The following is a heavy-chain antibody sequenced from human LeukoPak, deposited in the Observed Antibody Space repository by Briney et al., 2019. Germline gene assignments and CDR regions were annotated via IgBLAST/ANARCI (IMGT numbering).Heavy chain of an antibody. CDR2: MSSDGINT. CDR3: AKDHAGSGRAFEY. J-gene: IGHJ4*02. CDR1: GFTFRTSG. Sequence: GGSLRLSCATSGFTFRTSGVHWVRQAPGKGLEWVALMSSDGINTYYADSVKGRFTVSRDSSKDILYLQMNSLRADDTALYYCAKDHAGSGRAFEYWGQGTLVTVSS. D-gene: IGHD3-10*01. V-gene: IGHV3-30*04.